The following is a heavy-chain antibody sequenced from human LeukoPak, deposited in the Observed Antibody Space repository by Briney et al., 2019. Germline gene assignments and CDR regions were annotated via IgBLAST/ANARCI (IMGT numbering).Heavy chain of an antibody. CDR1: GASISSHY. Sequence: SETLSLTCTVTGASISSHYWCWIRQTPGTGLGWIGDIYDRGSTTYNPSLKSRVSISVDTSRSQFSLNLRSVTAADTAVYYCAKIEVGRFDPWGQGTLVTVSS. D-gene: IGHD1-26*01. CDR3: AKIEVGRFDP. CDR2: IYDRGST. V-gene: IGHV4-59*11. J-gene: IGHJ5*02.